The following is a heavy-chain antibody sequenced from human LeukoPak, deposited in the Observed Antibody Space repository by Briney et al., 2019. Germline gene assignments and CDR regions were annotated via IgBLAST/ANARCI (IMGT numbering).Heavy chain of an antibody. V-gene: IGHV5-51*01. J-gene: IGHJ4*02. CDR3: ARRLDYDSSGYYYYFDY. CDR2: IYPGDSDT. Sequence: GESLKISCKGSGYSFTSYWIGWARQMPGKGLEWMGIIYPGDSDTRYSPSFQGQVTISADKSISTAYLQWSSLKASDTAMYYCARRLDYDSSGYYYYFDYWGQGTLVTVSS. CDR1: GYSFTSYW. D-gene: IGHD3-22*01.